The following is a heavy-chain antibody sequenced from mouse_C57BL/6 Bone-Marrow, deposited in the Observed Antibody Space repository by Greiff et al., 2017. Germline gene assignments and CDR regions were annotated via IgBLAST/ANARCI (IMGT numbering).Heavy chain of an antibody. Sequence: EVQLQQSGAELVRPGASVKLSCTASGFNIKDDYMHWVKQRPEQGLEWIGWIDPENGDTEYASKFQGKATITADTSSNTAYLQLSSLPSEDTAVYYCTRSCWFAYWGQGTLVTVSA. CDR1: GFNIKDDY. CDR2: IDPENGDT. CDR3: TRSCWFAY. J-gene: IGHJ3*01. D-gene: IGHD1-1*01. V-gene: IGHV14-4*01.